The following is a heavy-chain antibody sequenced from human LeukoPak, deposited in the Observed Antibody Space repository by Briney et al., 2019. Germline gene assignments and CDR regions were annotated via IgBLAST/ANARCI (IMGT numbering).Heavy chain of an antibody. J-gene: IGHJ6*03. Sequence: SETLSLTCTVSGGSISTTSYYWGWIRQPPGKGLEWMGSIYYGGSTFYNSSLERRVSMSVDMSTNQFSLKLTSVIAADTAVYYCVRQRADYYYYYMDVWGEGTMVTVS. V-gene: IGHV4-39*01. CDR1: GGSISTTSYY. CDR2: IYYGGST. CDR3: VRQRADYYYYYMDV.